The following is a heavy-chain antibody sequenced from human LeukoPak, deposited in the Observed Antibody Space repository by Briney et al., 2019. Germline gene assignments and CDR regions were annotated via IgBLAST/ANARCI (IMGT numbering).Heavy chain of an antibody. CDR3: ATPIYSSGWLFDY. CDR2: IYPGDSDT. D-gene: IGHD6-19*01. V-gene: IGHV5-51*01. J-gene: IGHJ4*02. Sequence: GESLKISCKGSGYSFTSYWIGWVRQMPGTGLEWMGIIYPGDSDTRYSPSFQGQVTISADKSISTAYLQWSSLKASDTAIYYCATPIYSSGWLFDYWGQGTLVTVSS. CDR1: GYSFTSYW.